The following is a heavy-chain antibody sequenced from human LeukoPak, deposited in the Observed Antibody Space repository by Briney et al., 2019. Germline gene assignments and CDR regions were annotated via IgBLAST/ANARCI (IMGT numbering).Heavy chain of an antibody. D-gene: IGHD3-16*01. CDR3: ARATRGLDY. CDR2: IGTTGDT. V-gene: IGHV3-13*04. J-gene: IGHJ4*02. Sequence: PGGSLRLSCAASGFTFSSYDMHWARQAPGKGLEWVSVIGTTGDTYYSDSVKGRFTVSRENAKNSLYLRMTSLRAGDTALYYCARATRGLDYWGQGTLVTVSS. CDR1: GFTFSSYD.